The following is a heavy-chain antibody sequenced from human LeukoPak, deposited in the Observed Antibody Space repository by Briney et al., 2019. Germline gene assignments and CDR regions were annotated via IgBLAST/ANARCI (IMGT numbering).Heavy chain of an antibody. V-gene: IGHV3-74*01. CDR3: AKQSITGTSGDY. CDR1: GFTFSSYW. CDR2: INSDGSSP. J-gene: IGHJ4*02. Sequence: GGSLRLSCAASGFTFSSYWMHWVRQAPGKGLVWVSRINSDGSSPSYADSVKGRFTISRDNAKNTLYLQMNSLRTEDTAVYYCAKQSITGTSGDYWGQGTLVTVSS. D-gene: IGHD1-20*01.